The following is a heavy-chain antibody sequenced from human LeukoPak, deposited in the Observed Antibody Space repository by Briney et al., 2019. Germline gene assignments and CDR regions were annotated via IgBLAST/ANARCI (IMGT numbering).Heavy chain of an antibody. CDR3: AKDHVAVAGTSPYYYYYYMDV. Sequence: GGSLRLSCAASGFTFSSYGMSWVRQAPGKGLEWVSAISGSGGSTYYADSVKGRFTISRDNSKNTLYLQMNSLRAEDTAVYYCAKDHVAVAGTSPYYYYYYMDVWGKGTTVTISS. D-gene: IGHD6-19*01. J-gene: IGHJ6*03. V-gene: IGHV3-23*01. CDR1: GFTFSSYG. CDR2: ISGSGGST.